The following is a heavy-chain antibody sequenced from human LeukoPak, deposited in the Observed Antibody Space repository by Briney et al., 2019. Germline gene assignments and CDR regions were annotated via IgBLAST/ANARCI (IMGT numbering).Heavy chain of an antibody. V-gene: IGHV3-33*01. Sequence: GGSLRLSCATSGFTFSTYDMHWVRQAPGKGLEWVAVIWYDGGKKYYGDSVKGRFTISRDNSKNTLFLQMDSLSAGDTAVYCCARELRPNYDTNLIVERYFQHWGQGTPVTVSS. CDR3: ARELRPNYDTNLIVERYFQH. CDR1: GFTFSTYD. CDR2: IWYDGGKK. D-gene: IGHD3-22*01. J-gene: IGHJ1*01.